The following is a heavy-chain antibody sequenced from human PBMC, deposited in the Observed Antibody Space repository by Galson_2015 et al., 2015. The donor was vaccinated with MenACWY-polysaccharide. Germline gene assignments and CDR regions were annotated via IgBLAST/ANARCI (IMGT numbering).Heavy chain of an antibody. CDR2: IYTSGST. Sequence: SEPLSLTCPVSGGSISSCYWVWIRQPAGEGLEWIGRIYTSGSTNYNPSLKSRVTMSVDTSKNQFSLKLNSVTAADTAVYYCAEWTVGDSYYFDYWGQGTLVTVSS. CDR3: AEWTVGDSYYFDY. D-gene: IGHD4-23*01. V-gene: IGHV4-4*07. J-gene: IGHJ4*02. CDR1: GGSISSCY.